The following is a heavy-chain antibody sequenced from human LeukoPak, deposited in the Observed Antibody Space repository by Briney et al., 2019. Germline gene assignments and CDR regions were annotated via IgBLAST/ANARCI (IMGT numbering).Heavy chain of an antibody. J-gene: IGHJ4*02. CDR1: GFTFSSYW. Sequence: PGGSLRLSCAASGFTFSSYWMHWVRQAPGKGLEWVAVISYDGSNKYYGDSVKGRFTISRDNSKNTLYLQMNSLRAEDTAVYYCARDYCGADCYSFDPGVCDYWGQGTLVTVSS. CDR3: ARDYCGADCYSFDPGVCDY. V-gene: IGHV3-30*03. D-gene: IGHD2-21*02. CDR2: ISYDGSNK.